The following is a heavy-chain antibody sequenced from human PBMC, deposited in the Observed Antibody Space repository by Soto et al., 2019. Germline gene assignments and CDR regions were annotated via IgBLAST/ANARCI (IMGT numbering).Heavy chain of an antibody. V-gene: IGHV3-30*03. D-gene: IGHD2-15*01. Sequence: QVQLVESGGGVVQPGRSLRLSCAASGFTFSSYGMHWVRQAPGKGLEWVAVISYDGSDKHYADSVKGRFTIARDNSNNPLYLQMDSLRAEDTAVYYCATGVVVAPTYFQHWGQGTLVTVSS. J-gene: IGHJ1*01. CDR2: ISYDGSDK. CDR1: GFTFSSYG. CDR3: ATGVVVAPTYFQH.